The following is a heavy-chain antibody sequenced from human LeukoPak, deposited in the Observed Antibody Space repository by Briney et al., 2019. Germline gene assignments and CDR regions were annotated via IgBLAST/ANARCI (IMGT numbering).Heavy chain of an antibody. J-gene: IGHJ6*03. Sequence: GSLRLSCAASGFTFSNYAMSWVRQAPGKGLEWVSIIGYRGGSIYYAYSVQGRFTISRDNSKNMLSLQMNGLRPEDTAVYYCAKSWGYTRPYYNYMDVWGKGTTVTVSS. CDR3: AKSWGYTRPYYNYMDV. CDR2: IGYRGGSI. CDR1: GFTFSNYA. V-gene: IGHV3-23*01. D-gene: IGHD3-16*02.